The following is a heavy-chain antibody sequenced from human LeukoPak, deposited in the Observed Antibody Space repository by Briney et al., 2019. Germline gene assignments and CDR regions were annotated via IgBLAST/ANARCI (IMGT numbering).Heavy chain of an antibody. CDR2: IRQSGRS. CDR1: VGPFRGFF. CDR3: ARGIFYGSRNQYIWFAL. Sequence: SETLSLTCALYVGPFRGFFWSWIRQPPGRGVAWIGEIRQSGRSNYSPSLKSRITISVDTSKSQFSVWLTSVTPAYTAVYYCARGIFYGSRNQYIWFALWGKGSLVTVPS. D-gene: IGHD4-17*01. J-gene: IGHJ5*02. V-gene: IGHV4-34*01.